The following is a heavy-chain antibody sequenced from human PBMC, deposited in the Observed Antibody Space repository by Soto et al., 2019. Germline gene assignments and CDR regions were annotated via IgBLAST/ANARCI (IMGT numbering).Heavy chain of an antibody. J-gene: IGHJ3*02. V-gene: IGHV4-61*01. CDR1: GGSVSSGSYY. CDR3: ARDKEGDYGDYAPITMMDHDAFDI. Sequence: QVQLQESGPGLVKPSETLSLTCTVSGGSVSSGSYYWSWIRQPPGKGLEWIGYIYYSGSTNYNPSLKSRVTISVDTSKNQFSLKLSSVTAADTAVYYCARDKEGDYGDYAPITMMDHDAFDIWGQGTMVTVSS. CDR2: IYYSGST. D-gene: IGHD4-17*01.